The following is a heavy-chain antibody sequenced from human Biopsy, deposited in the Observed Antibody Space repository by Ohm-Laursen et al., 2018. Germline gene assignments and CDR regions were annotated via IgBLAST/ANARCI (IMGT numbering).Heavy chain of an antibody. J-gene: IGHJ5*02. CDR3: ARNAWPTLSAMIVVVKGFNWFDP. V-gene: IGHV1-46*01. D-gene: IGHD3-22*01. CDR1: GYTFTSYY. CDR2: INPSGGST. Sequence: ASVNASCKVSGYTFTSYYMHWARQAPGQGLEWMGIINPSGGSTTYAQKFQGRVTMTRDTSTSTVYMELSSLRSEDTAVYYCARNAWPTLSAMIVVVKGFNWFDPWGQGTLVTVSS.